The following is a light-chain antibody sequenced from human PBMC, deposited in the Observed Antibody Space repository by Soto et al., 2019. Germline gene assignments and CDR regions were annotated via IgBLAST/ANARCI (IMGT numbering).Light chain of an antibody. CDR3: SSYTSSSSRV. CDR2: EVS. CDR1: SSDVGGYNY. Sequence: QSVLTQPASVSGSPGQSITISCTGTSSDVGGYNYVSWYQQHPGKAPKLRIYEVSNRPSGVSNRFSGSKYGNTASLTISGLQAEDEADYYCSSYTSSSSRVFGGGTKLTVL. V-gene: IGLV2-14*01. J-gene: IGLJ3*02.